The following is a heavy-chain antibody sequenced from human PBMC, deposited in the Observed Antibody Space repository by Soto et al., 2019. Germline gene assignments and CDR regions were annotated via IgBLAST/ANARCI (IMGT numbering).Heavy chain of an antibody. V-gene: IGHV1-3*01. Sequence: ASVKVSCKASGYTFTSYAMHWVRQAPGQRLEWMGWINAGNGNTKYSQKFQGRVTITRDTSTSTAYMELSSLRSEDTAVYYCARPIQYYFDTSAQSAWFDPWGQGTQVTVSS. CDR2: INAGNGNT. CDR1: GYTFTSYA. D-gene: IGHD3-22*01. CDR3: ARPIQYYFDTSAQSAWFDP. J-gene: IGHJ5*02.